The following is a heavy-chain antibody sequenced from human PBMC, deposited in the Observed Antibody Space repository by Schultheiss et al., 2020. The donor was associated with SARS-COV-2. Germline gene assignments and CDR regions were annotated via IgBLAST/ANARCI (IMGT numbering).Heavy chain of an antibody. V-gene: IGHV4-59*13. CDR2: IYYSGST. CDR1: GVSISSYC. D-gene: IGHD5-18*01. CDR3: AGSGYRYGARW. J-gene: IGHJ4*02. Sequence: SETLSLTCTVSGVSISSYCWNWIRQPPGKGLEWIGYIYYSGSTNYNPSLKSRVTISVDTSKNQFSLKLSSVTAADTAVYYCAGSGYRYGARWWGQGTLVTVSS.